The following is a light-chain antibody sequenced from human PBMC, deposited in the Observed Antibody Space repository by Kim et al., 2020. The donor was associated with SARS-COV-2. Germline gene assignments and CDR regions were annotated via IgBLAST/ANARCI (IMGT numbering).Light chain of an antibody. Sequence: PGEGATLSCRASHTVGSYLAWYQHKPGQAPRLLIYDEANRATGIPTRFSGGGSGTDFSLTISSLEPEDSAIYYCQQRTNWPRALTFGGGTKVDIK. CDR2: DEA. CDR1: HTVGSY. V-gene: IGKV3-11*01. CDR3: QQRTNWPRALT. J-gene: IGKJ4*01.